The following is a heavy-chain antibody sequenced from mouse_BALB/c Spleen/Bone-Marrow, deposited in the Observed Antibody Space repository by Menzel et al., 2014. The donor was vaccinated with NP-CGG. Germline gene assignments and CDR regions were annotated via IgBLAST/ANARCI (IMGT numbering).Heavy chain of an antibody. CDR2: IDPSDSDT. CDR1: GYSFTSYW. Sequence: QVQLQQSGPQLVRPGASVKISCKASGYSFTSYWMHWVKQRPGQGLEWIGMIDPSDSDTSLNQKSKDKATLTVDKSSSTAYMQLSSPTSEDSAVYYCASPSDGNPFAYWGQGTLVTVSA. D-gene: IGHD2-1*01. V-gene: IGHV1S126*01. CDR3: ASPSDGNPFAY. J-gene: IGHJ3*01.